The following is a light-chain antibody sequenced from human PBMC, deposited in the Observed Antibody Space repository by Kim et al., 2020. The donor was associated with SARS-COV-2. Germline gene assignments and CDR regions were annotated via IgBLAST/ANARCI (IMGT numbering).Light chain of an antibody. V-gene: IGKV3-15*01. CDR3: QQYTNWYT. Sequence: LSVSPGERATLSCRAGQSVSSSLAWFQQRPGQAPRLLIYGASTRATGIAARFSGSGSGTEFTLTISSLQSEDFAVYYCQQYTNWYTFGQGTKLEI. J-gene: IGKJ2*01. CDR2: GAS. CDR1: QSVSSS.